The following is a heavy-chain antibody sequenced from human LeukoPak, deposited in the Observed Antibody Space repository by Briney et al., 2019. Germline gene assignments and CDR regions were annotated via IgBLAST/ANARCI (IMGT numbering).Heavy chain of an antibody. V-gene: IGHV1-2*02. CDR2: INPNSGAT. D-gene: IGHD1-1*01. CDR3: ARVWDNDQPFDY. CDR1: GYTFTGYF. Sequence: ASVKVSCKASGYTFTGYFIHRVRQAPGQGLEWMGWINPNSGATKYAQKFQGRVTVTRDTSISTAYMDLTRLTSDDTAIYYCARVWDNDQPFDYWGQGTLVTVSS. J-gene: IGHJ4*02.